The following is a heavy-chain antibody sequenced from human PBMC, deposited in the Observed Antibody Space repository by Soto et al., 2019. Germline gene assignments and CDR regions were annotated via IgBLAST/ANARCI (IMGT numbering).Heavy chain of an antibody. J-gene: IGHJ6*03. CDR2: ISGSGGRT. D-gene: IGHD3-3*02. CDR1: GFTFSSCA. CDR3: ARDRTGLHFWSGYYMDV. V-gene: IGHV3-23*01. Sequence: GGSLRLSCAASGFTFSSCAMSWVRQAPGKGLEWVSGISGSGGRTFYADSVKGRFTISRDNAKNSLYLQMNSLRAEDTAVYYCARDRTGLHFWSGYYMDVWGKGTTVTVSS.